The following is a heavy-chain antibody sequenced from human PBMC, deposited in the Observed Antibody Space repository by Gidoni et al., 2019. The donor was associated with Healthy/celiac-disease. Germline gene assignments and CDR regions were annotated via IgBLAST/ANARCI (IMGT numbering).Heavy chain of an antibody. D-gene: IGHD1-26*01. CDR1: GYTFTSYY. CDR3: ARDRGGSYYYYYGMDV. Sequence: QVQLVQSGAEVKKPGASVKVSCKASGYTFTSYYMHWVRQAPGQGLEGMGIINPSGGSTSYAQKCQGRVTMTRYTSTSTVDMELSSLRSEDTAVYYCARDRGGSYYYYYGMDVWGQGTTVTVSS. J-gene: IGHJ6*02. V-gene: IGHV1-46*03. CDR2: INPSGGST.